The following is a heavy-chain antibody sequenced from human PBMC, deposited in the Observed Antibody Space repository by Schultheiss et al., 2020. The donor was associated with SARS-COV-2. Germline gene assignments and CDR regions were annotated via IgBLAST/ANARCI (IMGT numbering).Heavy chain of an antibody. CDR3: ARAGYSSGWPDY. Sequence: LRLSCAVSGYSISSSNWWGWIRQPPGKGLEWIGYIYYSGSTYYNPSLKSRVTISVDTSKNQFSLKLSSVTAADTAVYYCARAGYSSGWPDYWGQGTLVTVSS. CDR2: IYYSGST. J-gene: IGHJ4*02. CDR1: GYSISSSNW. V-gene: IGHV4-28*03. D-gene: IGHD6-19*01.